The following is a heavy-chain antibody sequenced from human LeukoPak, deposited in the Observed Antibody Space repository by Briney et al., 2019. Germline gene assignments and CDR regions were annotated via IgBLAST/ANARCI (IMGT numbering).Heavy chain of an antibody. Sequence: GESLKISCKGSGYSFTSYCIGWVRQMPGKGLEWMGIIYPGDSDTRYSPSFQGQVTISADKSISTAYLQWSSLKASDTAMYYCARLGSGGDDIQPPFDYWGQGTLVTVSS. CDR1: GYSFTSYC. CDR3: ARLGSGGDDIQPPFDY. D-gene: IGHD2-21*02. V-gene: IGHV5-51*01. CDR2: IYPGDSDT. J-gene: IGHJ4*02.